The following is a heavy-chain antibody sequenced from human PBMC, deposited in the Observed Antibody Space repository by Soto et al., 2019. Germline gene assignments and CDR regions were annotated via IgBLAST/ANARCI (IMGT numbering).Heavy chain of an antibody. V-gene: IGHV1-3*01. CDR1: GYTFTSYA. J-gene: IGHJ6*03. D-gene: IGHD1-26*01. CDR3: ARDRLYRSYFPLDYCYYIDV. CDR2: INAGNGNT. Sequence: QVPLVQSGAEVKKPGASVKVSCKASGYTFTSYAMHWVRQAPGQRLEWMGWINAGNGNTKYSQKFQRRVTITRHPPASTAYMNLSSLRSEDTAMYYCARDRLYRSYFPLDYCYYIDVWGKGTTVTVSS.